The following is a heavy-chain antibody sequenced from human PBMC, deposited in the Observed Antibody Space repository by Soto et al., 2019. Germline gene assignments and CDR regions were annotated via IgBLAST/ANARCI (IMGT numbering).Heavy chain of an antibody. D-gene: IGHD5-12*01. CDR3: ARDVVATIRGDHYFDY. J-gene: IGHJ4*02. CDR2: IYYSGST. CDR1: GGSISSGDYY. Sequence: SETLSLTCTVSGGSISSGDYYWNWIRQPPGKGLEWIGYIYYSGSTDYNPSLQSRVTISVDTSKNLVSLKLSSVTAADTAVYYCARDVVATIRGDHYFDYWGQGALVTVSS. V-gene: IGHV4-30-4*01.